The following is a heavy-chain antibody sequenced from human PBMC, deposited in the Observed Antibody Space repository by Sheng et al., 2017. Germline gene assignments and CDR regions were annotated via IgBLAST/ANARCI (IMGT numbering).Heavy chain of an antibody. Sequence: QVQLVQSGAEVKKPGASVKVSCKASGYTFTGYYMHWVRQAPGQGLEWMGWINPNSGGTNYAQKFQGRVTMTRDTSISTAYMELSRLRSDDTAVYYCARDILNLRAEYGESDYWGQGTLVTVSS. CDR2: INPNSGGT. CDR3: ARDILNLRAEYGESDY. J-gene: IGHJ4*02. CDR1: GYTFTGYY. V-gene: IGHV1-2*02. D-gene: IGHD4-17*01.